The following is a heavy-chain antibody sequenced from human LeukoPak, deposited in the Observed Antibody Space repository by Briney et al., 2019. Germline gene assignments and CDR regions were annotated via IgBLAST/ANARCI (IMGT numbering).Heavy chain of an antibody. CDR2: IYSGGST. J-gene: IGHJ6*02. CDR3: GGRLAEYYYYGMDV. Sequence: GGSLRLSCAASGFTVSSNYMSWVRQAPGKGLEWVSVIYSGGSTYYADSVKGRFTISRDNSKNTLYLQMNSLRAEDTAVYYCGGRLAEYYYYGMDVWGQGTTVTVSS. V-gene: IGHV3-66*01. CDR1: GFTVSSNY. D-gene: IGHD1-26*01.